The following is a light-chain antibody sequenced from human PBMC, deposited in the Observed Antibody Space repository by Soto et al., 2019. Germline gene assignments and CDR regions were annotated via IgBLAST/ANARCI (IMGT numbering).Light chain of an antibody. J-gene: IGKJ1*01. CDR1: QSITIY. CDR2: GAS. V-gene: IGKV1-39*01. Sequence: DIQMTQSPSSLSASVGDRVTITCRASQSITIYLNWYQQKPGEAPNLLIFGASTLQSGVPSRFSGSGSGTDFTLTISSLQPEDFATYYCQQYGSSGTFGQGTKVDIK. CDR3: QQYGSSGT.